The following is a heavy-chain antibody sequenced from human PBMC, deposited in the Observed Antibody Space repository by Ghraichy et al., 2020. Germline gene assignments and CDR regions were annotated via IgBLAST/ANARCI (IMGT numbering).Heavy chain of an antibody. J-gene: IGHJ4*02. CDR3: ARDLPSGPRVDDGDDGFDY. V-gene: IGHV3-30-3*01. Sequence: GGSLRLSCAASGFTFSSYAMHWVRQAPGKGLEWVAVISYDGSNKYYADSVKGRFTISRDNSKNTLYLQMNSLRAEDTAVYYCARDLPSGPRVDDGDDGFDYWGPGALVTVSS. CDR2: ISYDGSNK. CDR1: GFTFSSYA. D-gene: IGHD4-17*01.